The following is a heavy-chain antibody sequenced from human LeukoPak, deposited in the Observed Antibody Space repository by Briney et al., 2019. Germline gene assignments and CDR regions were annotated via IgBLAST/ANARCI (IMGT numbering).Heavy chain of an antibody. J-gene: IGHJ4*02. V-gene: IGHV3-23*01. CDR3: AKRGAQQWLVDWYFDY. Sequence: GGSLRLSCAASGFIFYNYAMSWVRQAPGKGLEWVSGISGSGGSTYYAESVKGRFTISRDDSTLYLQMNSLRAEDTAVYYCAKRGAQQWLVDWYFDYWGQGTLVTVSS. D-gene: IGHD6-19*01. CDR1: GFIFYNYA. CDR2: ISGSGGST.